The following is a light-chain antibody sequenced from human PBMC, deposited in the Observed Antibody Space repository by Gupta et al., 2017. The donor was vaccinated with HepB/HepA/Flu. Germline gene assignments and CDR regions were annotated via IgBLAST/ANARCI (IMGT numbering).Light chain of an antibody. CDR1: SSDIGGYNY. Sequence: SALTQPASVSQSPGQSITISCTGTSSDIGGYNYVSWYQQHPGKAPKLIIYDVSHRPSGVSNRFSGSKSGNTASLTISGLQAEDEADYYCSSYTSSSTRLFGGGTKVTVL. CDR2: DVS. V-gene: IGLV2-14*03. J-gene: IGLJ3*02. CDR3: SSYTSSSTRL.